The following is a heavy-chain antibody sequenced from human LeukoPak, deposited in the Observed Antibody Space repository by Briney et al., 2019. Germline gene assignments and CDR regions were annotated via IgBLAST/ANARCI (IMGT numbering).Heavy chain of an antibody. CDR2: IIPILGIA. CDR3: ARDNVVVSAAITWFDP. V-gene: IGHV1-69*04. CDR1: GGTFSSYA. Sequence: SVKVSCKASGGTFSSYAISWVRQAPGQGLEWMGRIIPILGIANYAQKFQGRVTITADKSTSTAYMELSSLRSEDTAVYYCARDNVVVSAAITWFDPWGQGTLVTVSS. D-gene: IGHD2-2*01. J-gene: IGHJ5*02.